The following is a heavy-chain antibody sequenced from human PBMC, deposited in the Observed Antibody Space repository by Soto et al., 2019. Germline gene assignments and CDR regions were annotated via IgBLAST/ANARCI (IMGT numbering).Heavy chain of an antibody. V-gene: IGHV4-59*11. D-gene: IGHD4-4*01. CDR2: IYDSGDT. CDR1: GGSNTSHY. Sequence: SETLSLTCTVSGGSNTSHYLNWIRQPPGKGLEWIGHIYDSGDTNYNPSLRSRVSVSLDTSKKHFSLKLSSVTAADTALYFCARSTVRHAFDIWGQGTMVTVS. CDR3: ARSTVRHAFDI. J-gene: IGHJ3*02.